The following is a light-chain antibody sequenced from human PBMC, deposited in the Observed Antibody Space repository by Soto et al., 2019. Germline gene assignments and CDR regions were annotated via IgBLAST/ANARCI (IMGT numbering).Light chain of an antibody. CDR3: SSYAGSNNLGV. V-gene: IGLV2-8*01. CDR1: SSDIGGYNY. Sequence: QSALTQPPSASGSPGQSVTISCTGTSSDIGGYNYVSWYQHHPGKAPKVMIYEVSKRPSGVPVRFSGSKSGNTASLTVSGLQPEDEADYYCSSYAGSNNLGVFGGRTKPTVL. CDR2: EVS. J-gene: IGLJ3*02.